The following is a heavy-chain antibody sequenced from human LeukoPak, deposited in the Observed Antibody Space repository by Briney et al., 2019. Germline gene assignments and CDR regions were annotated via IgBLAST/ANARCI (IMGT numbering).Heavy chain of an antibody. CDR3: ARDHQRSNWD. J-gene: IGHJ4*02. V-gene: IGHV3-7*01. CDR1: GFTFSSYG. CDR2: IKQDGSEI. D-gene: IGHD2-8*01. Sequence: GGSLRLSCAASGFTFSSYGMHWVRQAPGKGLEWVADIKQDGSEIYYMDSVKGRFTISRDNAKNSLFLQMNSLRAEDTAVYFCARDHQRSNWDWGQGTLVTVSS.